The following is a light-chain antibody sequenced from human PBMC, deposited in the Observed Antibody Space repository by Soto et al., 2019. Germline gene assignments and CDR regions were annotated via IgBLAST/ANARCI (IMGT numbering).Light chain of an antibody. J-gene: IGLJ2*01. CDR2: RNN. CDR3: AGWDDSLHVV. V-gene: IGLV1-47*01. CDR1: SSNIGSNY. Sequence: QSVLTQPPSASGAPGQRVTISCSGSSSNIGSNYVYWYQQLPGTAPKLLIHRNNQRPSGVPDRFSGSKSGTSASLAISGLRSEDEGDYYCAGWDDSLHVVLGGGTKLTVL.